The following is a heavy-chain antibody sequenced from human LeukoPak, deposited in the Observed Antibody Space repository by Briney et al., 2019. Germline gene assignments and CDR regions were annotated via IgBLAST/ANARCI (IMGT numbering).Heavy chain of an antibody. V-gene: IGHV4-38-2*02. Sequence: VKPSETLSLTCTVSGYSISSGYYWGWIRQPPGKGLEWIGSIYHSGSTYYNPSLKSRVTISVDTSKNQFSLKLSSVTAADTAVYYCARDPYCSSTSCSYNWFDPWGQGTLVTVSS. CDR2: IYHSGST. CDR3: ARDPYCSSTSCSYNWFDP. J-gene: IGHJ5*02. CDR1: GYSISSGYY. D-gene: IGHD2-2*01.